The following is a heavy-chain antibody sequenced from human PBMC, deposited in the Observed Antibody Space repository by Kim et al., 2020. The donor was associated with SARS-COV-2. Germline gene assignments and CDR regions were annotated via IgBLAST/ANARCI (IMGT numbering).Heavy chain of an antibody. Sequence: GGSLRLSCVGSGFTISDYGMSWVRQAPGKGLEWLSSIGRTTYYADSVKGRFTISRDNARSSIYLQMNSLRDEDTAVYYCTRYRSMDVWGQGTTVTVSS. J-gene: IGHJ6*02. CDR3: TRYRSMDV. CDR2: IGRTT. CDR1: GFTISDYG. V-gene: IGHV3-48*02. D-gene: IGHD3-16*02.